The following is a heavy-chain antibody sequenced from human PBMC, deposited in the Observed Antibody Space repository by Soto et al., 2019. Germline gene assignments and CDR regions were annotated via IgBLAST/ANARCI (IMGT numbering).Heavy chain of an antibody. D-gene: IGHD3-3*01. Sequence: GSLRLSCAASGFTFSSYAMHWVRQAPGKGLEWVAVISYDGSNKYYADSVKGRFTISRDNSKNTLYLQMNSLRAEDTAVYYCAREGAGDHLEWSLLYYYYGMDVWGQGTTVTVSS. V-gene: IGHV3-30-3*01. J-gene: IGHJ6*02. CDR3: AREGAGDHLEWSLLYYYYGMDV. CDR2: ISYDGSNK. CDR1: GFTFSSYA.